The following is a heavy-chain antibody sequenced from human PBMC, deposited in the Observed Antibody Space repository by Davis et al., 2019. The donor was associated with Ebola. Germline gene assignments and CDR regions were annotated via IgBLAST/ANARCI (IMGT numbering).Heavy chain of an antibody. CDR3: ASYMSV. D-gene: IGHD3-10*01. CDR1: GFTLGNTH. Sequence: GGSLRLSCAPSGFTLGNTHISWVRQAPGRGLEWVSLVYTGGKTGYADSVKGRFTISRHSSENTLYLQMNSLRAEDTAVYYCASYMSVWGKGTTVTVSS. CDR2: VYTGGKT. J-gene: IGHJ6*04. V-gene: IGHV3-66*02.